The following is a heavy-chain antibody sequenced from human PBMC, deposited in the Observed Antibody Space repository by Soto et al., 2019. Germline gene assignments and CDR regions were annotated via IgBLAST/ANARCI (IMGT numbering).Heavy chain of an antibody. D-gene: IGHD3-22*01. CDR2: IYSSGST. V-gene: IGHV4-39*02. CDR1: GSITSSSYY. CDR3: ARDHDSSGYYKPGNY. J-gene: IGHJ4*02. Sequence: SETLSLTCTVSGSITSSSYYWGWIRQPPGKGLEWIANIYSSGSTYYSPSLKSRVTLSVDTSKNQFSLNLSSATPADTAVYYCARDHDSSGYYKPGNYWGQGTLVTVSS.